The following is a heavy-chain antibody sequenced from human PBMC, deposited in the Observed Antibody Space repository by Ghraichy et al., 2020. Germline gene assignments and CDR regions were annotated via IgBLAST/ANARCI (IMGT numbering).Heavy chain of an antibody. CDR2: ISAFNGHT. Sequence: ASVKVSCKASGYSFTSYGISWVRQAPGQGLEWMGWISAFNGHTNYAQKLQGRVTMTTDTSTSTAYMELRSLRSDDTAVYYCARGSHSYGFAYWGQGTLVTVSS. V-gene: IGHV1-18*04. D-gene: IGHD5-18*01. CDR3: ARGSHSYGFAY. J-gene: IGHJ4*02. CDR1: GYSFTSYG.